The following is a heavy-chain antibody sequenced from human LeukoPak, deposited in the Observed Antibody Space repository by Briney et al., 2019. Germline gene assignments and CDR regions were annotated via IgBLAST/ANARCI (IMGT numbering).Heavy chain of an antibody. CDR1: GASISDYY. V-gene: IGHV4-59*01. J-gene: IGHJ6*03. D-gene: IGHD2-8*01. CDR2: IYFSGTT. CDR3: ATTIGFYYMDV. Sequence: SETLSLTCTVSGASISDYYGGWIRQPPGKGLEWIGYIYFSGTTDYNPSLRGRVTISVDRSKNQFSLKLSSVTAADTAIYYCATTIGFYYMDVWGKGTTVTISS.